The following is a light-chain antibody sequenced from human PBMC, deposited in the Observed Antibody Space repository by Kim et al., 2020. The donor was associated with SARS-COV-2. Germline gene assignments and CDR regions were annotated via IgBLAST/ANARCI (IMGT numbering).Light chain of an antibody. V-gene: IGKV1-27*01. CDR2: AAS. CDR3: QKCDSAPWT. J-gene: IGKJ1*01. CDR1: QGISKY. Sequence: ATGGNRVTITWRERQGISKYLGWFQLKPGKAPKLLIYAASALQPGVPSRFSGSGSGTDFTLTVTSLQPEDVATYYCQKCDSAPWTFGQGTKVDIK.